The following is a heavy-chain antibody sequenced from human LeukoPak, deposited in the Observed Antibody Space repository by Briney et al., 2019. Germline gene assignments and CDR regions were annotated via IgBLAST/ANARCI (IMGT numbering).Heavy chain of an antibody. CDR1: VGSIGTHY. D-gene: IGHD3-16*01. J-gene: IGHJ5*02. V-gene: IGHV4-59*08. CDR3: ARHLGLARGSNWLDP. Sequence: SETLSLTCTVSVGSIGTHYCSWIRQPPGKGLEWIGYISNSGTTNYNPSLKSRLDMSVDTSKNQFSLKLSSVTAADTAVYYCARHLGLARGSNWLDPWGQGTQVIVSS. CDR2: ISNSGTT.